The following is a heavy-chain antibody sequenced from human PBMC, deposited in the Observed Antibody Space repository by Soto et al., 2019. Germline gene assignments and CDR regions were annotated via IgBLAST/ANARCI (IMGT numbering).Heavy chain of an antibody. Sequence: GESLRLSCAASGFTFSSYGMHWVRQAPGKGLEWVAVIWYDGSNKYYADSVKGRFTISRDNSKNTLYLQMNSLRAEDTAVYYCARGVVVAGRSHYYYGMDVWGQGTMVTVSS. CDR3: ARGVVVAGRSHYYYGMDV. J-gene: IGHJ6*02. V-gene: IGHV3-33*01. CDR2: IWYDGSNK. CDR1: GFTFSSYG. D-gene: IGHD6-19*01.